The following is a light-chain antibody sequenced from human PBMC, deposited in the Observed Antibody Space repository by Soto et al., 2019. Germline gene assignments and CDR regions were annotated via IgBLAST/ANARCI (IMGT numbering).Light chain of an antibody. V-gene: IGKV4-1*01. J-gene: IGKJ2*01. CDR1: QSVLYSSNNENY. CDR2: WAS. CDR3: QQYFSAPYT. Sequence: IVMIQSPDSLAVSLGERATINCKSSQSVLYSSNNENYLAWYQQKPGQPPKLLIYWASTRESGVPDRFSGSGSGTDFTLTISSLQAEDVAVYYCQQYFSAPYTFGQGTKLEIK.